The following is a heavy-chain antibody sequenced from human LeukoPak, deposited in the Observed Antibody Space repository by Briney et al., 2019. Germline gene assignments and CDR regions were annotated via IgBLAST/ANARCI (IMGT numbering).Heavy chain of an antibody. Sequence: GGSLRLSCAASGFTFSSYSMNWVRQAPGKGLEWVSYISSSSSTIYHADSVKGRFTISRDNAKNSLYLQMNSLRAEDTAVYYCARDSTYYYDSSGYYSSRYGMDVWGQGTTVTVSS. CDR1: GFTFSSYS. D-gene: IGHD3-22*01. CDR2: ISSSSSTI. CDR3: ARDSTYYYDSSGYYSSRYGMDV. V-gene: IGHV3-48*04. J-gene: IGHJ6*02.